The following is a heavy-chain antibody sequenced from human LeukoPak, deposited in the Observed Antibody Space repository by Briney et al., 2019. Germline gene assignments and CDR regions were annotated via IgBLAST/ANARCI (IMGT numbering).Heavy chain of an antibody. V-gene: IGHV3-66*01. CDR3: ARDKSQYEY. D-gene: IGHD2/OR15-2a*01. J-gene: IGHJ4*02. CDR2: IYNDGTT. CDR1: GFTGSINH. Sequence: GGSLRLSCSASGFTGSINHMSWVRQAPGKGLEWVSVIYNDGTTYYADSVKGRFTSSRDTSKNTLYLQMDSLRAEDTALYYCARDKSQYEYWGQGTLVIVSS.